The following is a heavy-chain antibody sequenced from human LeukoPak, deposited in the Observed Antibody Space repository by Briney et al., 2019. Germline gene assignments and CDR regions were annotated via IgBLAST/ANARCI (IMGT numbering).Heavy chain of an antibody. D-gene: IGHD3-3*01. V-gene: IGHV3-21*01. CDR2: ISSSSSYI. J-gene: IGHJ6*03. CDR3: ASLEDYYYYMDV. Sequence: KPGGSLRLSCAASGFTFSSYSMNWVRQAPGKGLEWVSSISSSSSYIYYADSVKGRFTISRGNAKNSLYLQMNSLRAEDTAVYYCASLEDYYYYMDVWGKGTTVTVSS. CDR1: GFTFSSYS.